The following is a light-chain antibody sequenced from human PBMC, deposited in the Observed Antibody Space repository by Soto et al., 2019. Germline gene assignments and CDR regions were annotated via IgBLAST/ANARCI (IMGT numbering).Light chain of an antibody. Sequence: QSALTQPASVSGSPGQSITISCTGTSSAVGGYNYVSWYQQHPGKAPKLMIYEVSNRPSGVSNRLSCSKSGNTASLTISGLQAEDEADYYCSSYTSSRGVFGGGTKLTVL. CDR3: SSYTSSRGV. CDR1: SSAVGGYNY. V-gene: IGLV2-14*01. CDR2: EVS. J-gene: IGLJ3*02.